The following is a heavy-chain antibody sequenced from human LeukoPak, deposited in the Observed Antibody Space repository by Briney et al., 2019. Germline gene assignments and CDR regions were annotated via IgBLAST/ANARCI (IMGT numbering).Heavy chain of an antibody. J-gene: IGHJ6*02. CDR3: AREMGYYYYGMDV. D-gene: IGHD2-8*01. Sequence: GGSLRLSCAASGFTFSSYWLSWVRQAPGKGLEWVANIKQDGSEKYYVDSVKGRFTISRDNAKNSLYLQMNSLRAEDTAVYYCAREMGYYYYGMDVWGQGTTVTVSS. CDR1: GFTFSSYW. V-gene: IGHV3-7*01. CDR2: IKQDGSEK.